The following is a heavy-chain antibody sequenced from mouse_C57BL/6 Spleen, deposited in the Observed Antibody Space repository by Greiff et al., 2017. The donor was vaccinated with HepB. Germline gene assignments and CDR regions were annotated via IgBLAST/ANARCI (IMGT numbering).Heavy chain of an antibody. CDR1: GFSFNTYA. Sequence: EVKLVESGGGLVQPKGSLKLSCAASGFSFNTYAMNWVRQAPGKGLEWVARIRSKSNNYATYYADSVKDRFTISRDDSESMLYLQMNNLKTEDTAMYYCVRQSAYYYGSSWAMDYWGQGTSVTVSS. V-gene: IGHV10-1*01. D-gene: IGHD1-1*01. CDR2: IRSKSNNYAT. J-gene: IGHJ4*01. CDR3: VRQSAYYYGSSWAMDY.